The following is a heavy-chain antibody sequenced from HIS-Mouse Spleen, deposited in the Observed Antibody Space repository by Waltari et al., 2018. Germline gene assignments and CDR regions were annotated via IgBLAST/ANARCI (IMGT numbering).Heavy chain of an antibody. D-gene: IGHD6-13*01. Sequence: QLQLQESGPGLVKPSETLSLTCTVSGGSISSSSYYWGWIRQPPGKGLEWIGSIYYRGSTYYTTSLKSRVTISVDPSKNQFSLKLSSVTAADTAVYYCAREIPYSSSWYDWYFDLWGRGTLVTVSS. CDR1: GGSISSSSYY. V-gene: IGHV4-39*07. J-gene: IGHJ2*01. CDR3: AREIPYSSSWYDWYFDL. CDR2: IYYRGST.